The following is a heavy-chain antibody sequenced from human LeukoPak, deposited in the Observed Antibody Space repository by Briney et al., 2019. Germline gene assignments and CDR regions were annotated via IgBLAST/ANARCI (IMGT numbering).Heavy chain of an antibody. Sequence: PGGSLRLTCAASGFTVSSNYISWLRQAPVKALEWVSDIYSGGSKYYADSVKGRFTISRHNSKNTLYLQMNSLRAEDTAVYYCARSYYDSSGYYPPVGCNPRYFDYWGQGTLVTVSS. CDR2: IYSGGSK. D-gene: IGHD3-22*01. J-gene: IGHJ4*02. CDR1: GFTVSSNY. CDR3: ARSYYDSSGYYPPVGCNPRYFDY. V-gene: IGHV3-53*04.